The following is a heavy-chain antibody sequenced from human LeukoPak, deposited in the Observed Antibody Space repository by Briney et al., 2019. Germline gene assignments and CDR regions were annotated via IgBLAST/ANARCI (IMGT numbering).Heavy chain of an antibody. J-gene: IGHJ4*02. Sequence: VGSLRLSCAASGFTFSSYAMSWVRQAPGKGLEWVSAISGSGGSTYYADSVKGRFTISRDNSKNTLYLQMNSLRAEDTAVYYCAKATSPESDVWGSYRYPIDYWGQGTLVTVSS. D-gene: IGHD3-16*02. CDR1: GFTFSSYA. V-gene: IGHV3-23*01. CDR3: AKATSPESDVWGSYRYPIDY. CDR2: ISGSGGST.